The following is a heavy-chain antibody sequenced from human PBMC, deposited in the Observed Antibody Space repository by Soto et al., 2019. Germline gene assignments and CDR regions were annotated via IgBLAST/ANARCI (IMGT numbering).Heavy chain of an antibody. CDR1: GGSINNYY. CDR2: IFYNGKT. D-gene: IGHD3-22*01. V-gene: IGHV4-59*08. CDR3: AGHYYDSSGYYGSNYYFDY. J-gene: IGHJ4*01. Sequence: SQTLSLTCTVSGGSINNYYWSWVRQPPGKGLEWIGYIFYNGKTNYNPSLKSRVTVSVDTSKNQFSLKLTSVAAADTAVYFCAGHYYDSSGYYGSNYYFDYWGHGTLVTVSS.